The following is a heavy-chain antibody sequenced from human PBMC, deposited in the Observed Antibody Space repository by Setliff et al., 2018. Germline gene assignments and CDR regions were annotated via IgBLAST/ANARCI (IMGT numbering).Heavy chain of an antibody. D-gene: IGHD2-15*01. CDR2: LYNDGST. J-gene: IGHJ6*02. CDR1: GVTVRSNY. V-gene: IGHV3-53*01. CDR3: ANLKLGRYCSGGSCPYGMDV. Sequence: GSLRLSCEASGVTVRSNYMSWVRQAPGKGLEWVSLLYNDGSTYYADSVKGRFTISRYNSKNTLYLQMNRLRAEDTAVYYCANLKLGRYCSGGSCPYGMDVWGQGTTVTVSS.